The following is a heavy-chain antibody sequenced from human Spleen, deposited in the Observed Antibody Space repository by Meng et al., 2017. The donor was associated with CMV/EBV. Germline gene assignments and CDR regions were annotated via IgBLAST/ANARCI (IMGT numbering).Heavy chain of an antibody. CDR2: INHSGST. CDR3: ASLRGDYCSSTSCYVDP. Sequence: VEVQRWGDGLLMASGTLALTVAVYGGSFSGYYWSWIRKPPGKGLEWIGEINHSGSTNYNPSLKSRVTISVDTSKNLFSLKLSSVTAADTAVYYCASLRGDYCSSTSCYVDPWGQGTLVTVSS. CDR1: GGSFSGYY. J-gene: IGHJ5*02. V-gene: IGHV4-34*01. D-gene: IGHD2-2*01.